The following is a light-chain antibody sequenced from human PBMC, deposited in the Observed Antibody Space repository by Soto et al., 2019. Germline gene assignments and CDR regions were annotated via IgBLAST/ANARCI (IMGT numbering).Light chain of an antibody. CDR1: QSISTY. CDR2: RAS. J-gene: IGKJ4*01. V-gene: IGKV1-39*01. Sequence: DIQMTQSPSSLSASVGDRVTITCRASQSISTYLNWYQQKLGKAPKLLISRASSLQGGVPSRVSGSGSGTDFTLTISSLQPEDFATYYCQQGSFTLTFGGGTKLEIK. CDR3: QQGSFTLT.